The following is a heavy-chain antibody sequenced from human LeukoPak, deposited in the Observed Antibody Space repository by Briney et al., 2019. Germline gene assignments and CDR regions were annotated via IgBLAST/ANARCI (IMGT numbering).Heavy chain of an antibody. CDR3: ARSYDSSGYYSEYLDY. CDR1: GFIFSDSW. J-gene: IGHJ4*02. CDR2: IKQDGSEK. Sequence: GGSLRLSCAASGFIFSDSWMSWVRQAPGKGLEWVANIKQDGSEKHYVDSVKGRFTISRDNAKNSLYLQMNSLRAEDTAVYYCARSYDSSGYYSEYLDYWGQGTLVTVSS. D-gene: IGHD3-22*01. V-gene: IGHV3-7*01.